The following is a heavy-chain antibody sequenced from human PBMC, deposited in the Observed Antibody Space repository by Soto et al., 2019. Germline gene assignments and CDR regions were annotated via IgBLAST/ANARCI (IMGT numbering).Heavy chain of an antibody. CDR1: GYTFTSYY. CDR3: ARDLVVVTEYYFDY. V-gene: IGHV1-46*01. J-gene: IGHJ4*02. CDR2: INPSGGST. D-gene: IGHD2-21*02. Sequence: AAVKVSCKASGYTFTSYYMHGVRQAPGQGLEWMGIINPSGGSTSYAQQFQRRLTMTRDTSTSTVYMELSSLRSEDTAVYYSARDLVVVTEYYFDYWGQGTLVTVSS.